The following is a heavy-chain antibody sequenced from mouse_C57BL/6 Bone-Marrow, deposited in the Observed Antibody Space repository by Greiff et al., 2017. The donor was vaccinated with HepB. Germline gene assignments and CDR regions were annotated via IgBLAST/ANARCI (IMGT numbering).Heavy chain of an antibody. V-gene: IGHV2-9-1*01. CDR3: ARNSANWPYYYAMDY. D-gene: IGHD4-1*01. J-gene: IGHJ4*01. Sequence: VQGVESGPGLVAPSQSLSITCTVSGFSLTSYAISWVRQPPGKGLEWLGVIWPGGGTNYNSALKSRLSISKDNSNSQVFLKMNSLQTDDTARYYCARNSANWPYYYAMDYWGQGTSVTVSS. CDR1: GFSLTSYA. CDR2: IWPGGGT.